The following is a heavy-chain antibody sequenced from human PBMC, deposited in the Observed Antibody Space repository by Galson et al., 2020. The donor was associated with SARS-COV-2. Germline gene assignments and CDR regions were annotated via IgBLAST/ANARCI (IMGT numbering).Heavy chain of an antibody. CDR2: IYIGGST. J-gene: IGHJ5*02. V-gene: IGHV3-66*01. CDR3: ARTLTGIAAAGTVVYRWFDP. CDR1: GFTVSSNY. D-gene: IGHD6-13*01. Sequence: TGGSLRLSCAASGFTVSSNYMSWVRQAPGKGLEWVSVIYIGGSTYYADPVKGRFTISRDNSKNTLYLQMNSLRAEDTAVYYCARTLTGIAAAGTVVYRWFDPWGQGTLVTVSS.